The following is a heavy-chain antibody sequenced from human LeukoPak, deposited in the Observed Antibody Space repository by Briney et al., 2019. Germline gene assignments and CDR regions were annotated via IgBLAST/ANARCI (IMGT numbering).Heavy chain of an antibody. CDR2: IYYSGST. CDR1: GDSFRSYY. Sequence: PSETLSLTCSVSGDSFRSYYWSWIRQPPGKGLEWIGYIYYSGSTNYNPSLKSRVTISVDTTKNQFSLKLNSVTAADTAVYYCARGRNLEWFDYWGQGTLVTVSS. J-gene: IGHJ5*01. CDR3: ARGRNLEWFDY. D-gene: IGHD3-3*01. V-gene: IGHV4-59*01.